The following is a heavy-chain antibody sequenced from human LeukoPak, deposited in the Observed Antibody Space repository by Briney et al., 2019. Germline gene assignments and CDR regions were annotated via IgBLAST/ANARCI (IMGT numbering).Heavy chain of an antibody. CDR3: ARGTGTTAED. J-gene: IGHJ4*02. CDR1: GGSISSGGYY. CDR2: IYYSGST. V-gene: IGHV4-31*03. D-gene: IGHD1-7*01. Sequence: SETLSLTCTVSGGSISSGGYYWSWIRQHPGKGLEWIGYIYYSGSTYYNPSLKSRVTISVDTSKNQFSLKLSSVTAADTAVYYCARGTGTTAEDWGQGTPVTVSS.